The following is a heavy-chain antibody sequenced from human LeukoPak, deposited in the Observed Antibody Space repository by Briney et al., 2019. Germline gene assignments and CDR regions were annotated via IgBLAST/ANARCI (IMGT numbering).Heavy chain of an antibody. Sequence: GASVKVSCKASGYTFTGDYMHWVRQAPGQGLEWMGWINPNSGGTNYAQKFQGRITMTRDTSISTAYMELSRLRFDDTAVYYCAREGWHYYDSSGYSQGLDYWGQGTLVTVSS. CDR1: GYTFTGDY. D-gene: IGHD3-22*01. CDR2: INPNSGGT. V-gene: IGHV1-2*02. J-gene: IGHJ4*02. CDR3: AREGWHYYDSSGYSQGLDY.